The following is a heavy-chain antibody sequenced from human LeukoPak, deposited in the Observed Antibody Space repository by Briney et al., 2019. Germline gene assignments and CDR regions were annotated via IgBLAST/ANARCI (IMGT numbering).Heavy chain of an antibody. Sequence: SETLSLTCAVYGGSFSGYYWSWIRQPPGKGLGWIGEINHSGSTNYNPSLKSRVTISVDTSKNQFSLKLSSVTAADTAVYYCARDGCPSYDSSGYYSDWGQGTLVTVSS. CDR1: GGSFSGYY. CDR2: INHSGST. D-gene: IGHD3-22*01. J-gene: IGHJ4*02. CDR3: ARDGCPSYDSSGYYSD. V-gene: IGHV4-34*01.